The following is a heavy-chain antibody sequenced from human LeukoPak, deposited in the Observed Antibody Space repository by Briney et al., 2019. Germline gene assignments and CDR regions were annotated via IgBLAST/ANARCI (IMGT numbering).Heavy chain of an antibody. CDR3: ARGHDSSGYIPDY. J-gene: IGHJ4*02. V-gene: IGHV1-2*02. CDR2: INPNSGGT. D-gene: IGHD3-22*01. CDR1: GYTFTCYY. Sequence: ASVKVSCKASGYTFTCYYMHWVRQAPGPGLEWMGWINPNSGGTNYAQKFQGRVTMTRDTSISTAYMELSRLRSDDTAVYYCARGHDSSGYIPDYWGQGTPVTVSS.